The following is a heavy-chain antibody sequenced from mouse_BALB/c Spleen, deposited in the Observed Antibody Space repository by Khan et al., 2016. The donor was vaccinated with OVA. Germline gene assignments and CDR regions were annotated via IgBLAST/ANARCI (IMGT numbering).Heavy chain of an antibody. V-gene: IGHV1S136*01. D-gene: IGHD1-1*01. J-gene: IGHJ3*01. CDR1: GYTFTSYV. CDR2: ISPNSAGS. CDR3: LLSLCYYGSAYEGFAY. Sequence: EVQLQQSGPELVKPGASVKMSCKASGYTFTSYVMHWVKQKPRQGLEWIGYISPNSAGSKYNEKFRGKATLPSDKSSSTAYMELSSLTSEDSAVDYCLLSLCYYGSAYEGFAYWGQGTLVTVSA.